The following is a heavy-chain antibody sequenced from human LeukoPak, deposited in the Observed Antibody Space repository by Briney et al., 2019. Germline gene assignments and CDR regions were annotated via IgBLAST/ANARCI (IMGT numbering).Heavy chain of an antibody. CDR2: ISSSSSYT. D-gene: IGHD5-12*01. Sequence: GGSLRLSCAASGFTLSDYYMSWIRQAPGKGLEWVSYISSSSSYTNYADSVKGRFTISRDNAKNSLYLQMNSLRAEDTAVYYCARGGGGDSGYDSNFDYWGQGTLVTVSS. CDR3: ARGGGGDSGYDSNFDY. J-gene: IGHJ4*02. CDR1: GFTLSDYY. V-gene: IGHV3-11*06.